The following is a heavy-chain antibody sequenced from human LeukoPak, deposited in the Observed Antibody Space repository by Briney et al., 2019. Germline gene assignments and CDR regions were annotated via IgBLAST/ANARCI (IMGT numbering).Heavy chain of an antibody. CDR3: ATSGPYYYYYYMDV. J-gene: IGHJ6*03. Sequence: PSQTLSLTCTVSGGSISSGSYYWSWIRQPAGKGLEWIGRIYTSGSTNYNPSLKSRVTISVDTSKNQFSLKLSSVTAADTAVCYCATSGPYYYYYYMDVWGKGTTVTVSS. CDR1: GGSISSGSYY. V-gene: IGHV4-61*02. CDR2: IYTSGST. D-gene: IGHD1-26*01.